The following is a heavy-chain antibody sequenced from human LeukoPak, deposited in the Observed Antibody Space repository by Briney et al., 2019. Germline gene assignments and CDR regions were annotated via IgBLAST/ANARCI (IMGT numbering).Heavy chain of an antibody. V-gene: IGHV3-48*01. Sequence: GGSLRLSCAASGFTFSSYSMNWVRQAPGKGLEWVSYIISSSSTIYYADSVKGRFTISRDNAKNSLYLQMNSLRAEDTAVYYCARESHLELRGRDYYYMDVWGKGTTVTVSS. CDR1: GFTFSSYS. D-gene: IGHD1-7*01. CDR3: ARESHLELRGRDYYYMDV. CDR2: IISSSSTI. J-gene: IGHJ6*03.